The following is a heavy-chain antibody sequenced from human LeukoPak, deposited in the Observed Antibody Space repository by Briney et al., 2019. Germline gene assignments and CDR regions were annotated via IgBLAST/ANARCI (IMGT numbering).Heavy chain of an antibody. J-gene: IGHJ4*02. CDR1: GFTFRSYW. CDR2: INSDGTAT. Sequence: GGSLRLSCAASGFTFRSYWMHWVRQAPGKGLVWVSRINSDGTATTYADSVKGRFSASRDNAKNTLYLQMNSLRAEDTAVYYCANPEGDGSFDYWGQGTLVTVSS. V-gene: IGHV3-74*01. D-gene: IGHD3-16*01. CDR3: ANPEGDGSFDY.